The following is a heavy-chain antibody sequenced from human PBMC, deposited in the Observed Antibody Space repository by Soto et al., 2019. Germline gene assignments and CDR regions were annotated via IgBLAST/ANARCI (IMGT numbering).Heavy chain of an antibody. CDR1: GYTFTSYG. CDR2: ISAYNGNT. Sequence: GASVKVSCKASGYTFTSYGISWVRQAPGQGLEWKRWISAYNGNTNYAQNLQGRVTMTTDTSTSTAYMELRSLRSDDTAVYYCARYCSGGSCYSYYYGMDVWGQGTTVTVSS. CDR3: ARYCSGGSCYSYYYGMDV. D-gene: IGHD2-15*01. V-gene: IGHV1-18*01. J-gene: IGHJ6*02.